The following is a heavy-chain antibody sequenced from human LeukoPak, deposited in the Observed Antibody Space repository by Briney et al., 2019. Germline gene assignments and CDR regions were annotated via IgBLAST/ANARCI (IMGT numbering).Heavy chain of an antibody. Sequence: SVKVSCKASGGTFSSYAISWVRQAPGQGLEWMGGIIPIFGTANYAQKFQGRVTITADKSTSTAYMELSSLRSEDTAVYYCARVAYDILTGYYNYYYYGMDVWGKGTMVTVSS. V-gene: IGHV1-69*06. CDR2: IIPIFGTA. J-gene: IGHJ6*04. CDR1: GGTFSSYA. D-gene: IGHD3-9*01. CDR3: ARVAYDILTGYYNYYYYGMDV.